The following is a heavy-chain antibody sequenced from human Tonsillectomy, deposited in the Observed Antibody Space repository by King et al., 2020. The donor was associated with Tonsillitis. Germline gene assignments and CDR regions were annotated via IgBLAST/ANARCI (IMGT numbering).Heavy chain of an antibody. J-gene: IGHJ6*03. CDR1: GDSMSSSSYY. CDR3: GRRDHLKYMDV. CDR2: IYYSGSS. D-gene: IGHD2-21*01. Sequence: QLQESGPGLVKPSEALSLTCSVSGDSMSSSSYYWVWIRQPPGKGLEWIGSIYYSGSSRYNASLKSRVSISINMSKSHFSLRFNSVTAADTAMYYCGRRDHLKYMDVGGKGTTVTVSS. V-gene: IGHV4-39*02.